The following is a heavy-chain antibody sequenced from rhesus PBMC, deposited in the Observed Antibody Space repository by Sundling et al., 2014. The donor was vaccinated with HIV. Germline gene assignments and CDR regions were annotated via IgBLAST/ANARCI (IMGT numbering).Heavy chain of an antibody. V-gene: IGHV4-106*01. D-gene: IGHD1-44*01. CDR3: AREGVGTLYYYGLDS. CDR1: GDSISDSYY. Sequence: QVHLQESGPGVVKPSETLSLTCAVSGDSISDSYYWSWIRQPPGKGLEWIGYIYGSGGSTYYNPSLKSRVTISTDTSKNQFSLKLSSMTAADTAVYYCAREGVGTLYYYGLDSWGQGVVVTVSS. CDR2: IYGSGGST. J-gene: IGHJ6*01.